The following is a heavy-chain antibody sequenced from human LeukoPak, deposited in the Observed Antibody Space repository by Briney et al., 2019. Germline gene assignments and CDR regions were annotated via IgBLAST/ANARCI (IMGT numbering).Heavy chain of an antibody. CDR1: GFTFSSYN. CDR2: ISFSGSTI. V-gene: IGHV3-48*04. D-gene: IGHD6-19*01. CDR3: ARATRPGIAVATDY. Sequence: GGSLRLSCAASGFTFSSYNMNWVRQAPGKGLEWVSYISFSGSTIYYADSVKGRFTISKDNAKNSLYLQMNSLRAEDTAVYYCARATRPGIAVATDYWGQGTLVTVSS. J-gene: IGHJ4*02.